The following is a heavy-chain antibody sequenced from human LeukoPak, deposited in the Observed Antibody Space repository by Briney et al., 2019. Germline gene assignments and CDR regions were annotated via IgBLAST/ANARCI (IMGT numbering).Heavy chain of an antibody. J-gene: IGHJ6*02. V-gene: IGHV3-7*05. CDR3: ARGHYGMDV. Sequence: GGALRLSCGASGFTFSNSWMSWVRQAPGKGLEWVANINQDGSEKYYVDSVEGRFTISRDNAKNSLYLQMNSLRAEDTAVYYCARGHYGMDVWGQGTTVTVSS. CDR2: INQDGSEK. CDR1: GFTFSNSW.